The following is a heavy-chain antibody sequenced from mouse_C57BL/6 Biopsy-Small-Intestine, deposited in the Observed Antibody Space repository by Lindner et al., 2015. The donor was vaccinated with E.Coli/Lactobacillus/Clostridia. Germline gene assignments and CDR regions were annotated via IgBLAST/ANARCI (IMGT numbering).Heavy chain of an antibody. CDR2: INPTFGAT. J-gene: IGHJ3*01. CDR3: ARWGNLAWFAY. V-gene: IGHV1-39*01. CDR1: GYSFTDYN. Sequence: EVQLQESGPELVKPGASVKISCKTSGYSFTDYNMNWVRQNNGKNLEWIGVINPTFGATNYNQKFTGKATLTVDQYSSTAYMQLNSLTSEDSAVYYCARWGNLAWFAYWGQGTLVTVSA.